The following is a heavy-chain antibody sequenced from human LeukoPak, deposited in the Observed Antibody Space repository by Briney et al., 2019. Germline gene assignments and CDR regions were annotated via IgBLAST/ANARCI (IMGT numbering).Heavy chain of an antibody. Sequence: PGGSLILSCAASGFTFSSYAMSWVRQAPGKGLEWVSGISGSGGSTYYADSVKGRFTISRDNAKNSLYLQMNSLRAEDTAVYYCAREMGATPGYWGQGTLVTVSS. CDR3: AREMGATPGY. D-gene: IGHD1-26*01. CDR1: GFTFSSYA. J-gene: IGHJ4*02. CDR2: ISGSGGST. V-gene: IGHV3-23*01.